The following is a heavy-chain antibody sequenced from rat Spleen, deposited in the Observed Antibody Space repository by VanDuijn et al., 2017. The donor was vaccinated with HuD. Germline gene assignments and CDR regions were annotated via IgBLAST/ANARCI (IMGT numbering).Heavy chain of an antibody. V-gene: IGHV5-29*01. CDR3: ATDNFYDGTYYPGGFDY. CDR1: GFTFSYYW. CDR2: IIYDGSTV. Sequence: EVQLVESGGGLVQPGRSLKLSCVASGFTFSYYWMTWIRRAPTKGLEWVATIIYDGSTVHYRDSVKGRFTVSRDNAKSTLYLQMDSLRSEDTATYYCATDNFYDGTYYPGGFDYWGQGVMVTVSS. D-gene: IGHD1-12*02. J-gene: IGHJ2*01.